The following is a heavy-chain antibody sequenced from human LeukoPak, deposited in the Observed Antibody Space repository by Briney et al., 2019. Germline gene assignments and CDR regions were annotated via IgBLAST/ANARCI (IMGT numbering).Heavy chain of an antibody. Sequence: PGGSLRLSCAASGFTFSSYAMSWVRQAPGKGLEWVSAISGSGGSTYYADSVKGRFTISRDNSKNTLYLQMNSLRAEDTAVYYCAKDGAYYDFWSGYRHEHPYYFDYWGQGTLVTVSS. CDR2: ISGSGGST. J-gene: IGHJ4*02. CDR3: AKDGAYYDFWSGYRHEHPYYFDY. V-gene: IGHV3-23*01. D-gene: IGHD3-3*01. CDR1: GFTFSSYA.